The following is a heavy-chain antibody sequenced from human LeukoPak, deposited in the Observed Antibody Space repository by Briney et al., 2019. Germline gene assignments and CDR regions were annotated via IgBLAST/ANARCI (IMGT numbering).Heavy chain of an antibody. CDR1: GGSISSYY. J-gene: IGHJ4*02. CDR3: ARLSTVTTSFDY. D-gene: IGHD4-17*01. CDR2: IYTSGTT. Sequence: PSETLSLTCTVSGGSISSYYWSWIRQPAGKGLEWIGRIYTSGTTHYNASLKSRVTMSVDTSKNQFSLKLSSVTAADTAVYYCARLSTVTTSFDYWGQGTLVTVSS. V-gene: IGHV4-4*07.